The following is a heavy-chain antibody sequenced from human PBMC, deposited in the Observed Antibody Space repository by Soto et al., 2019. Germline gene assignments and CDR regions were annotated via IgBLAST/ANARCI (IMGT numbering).Heavy chain of an antibody. CDR2: IYSGGYT. V-gene: IGHV3-53*01. J-gene: IGHJ4*02. D-gene: IGHD6-6*01. CDR3: APRPGGGGY. CDR1: GFTVSNNY. Sequence: EVQLVESGGGLIQPGGSLRLSCAVSGFTVSNNYMSWVRQAPGKGLEGVSVIYSGGYTAYGDSVKGRFTISRDNSKNTLFLKMTSRGASARAVFYCAPRPGGGGYWGQGTLVTVSS.